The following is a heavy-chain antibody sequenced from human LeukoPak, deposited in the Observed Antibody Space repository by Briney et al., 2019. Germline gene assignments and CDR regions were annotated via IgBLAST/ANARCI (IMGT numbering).Heavy chain of an antibody. CDR2: IYYSGST. Sequence: PSETLSLTCSVSGGSISSYYWSWIRQPPGKGLEWIGYIYYSGSTNYNPSLKSRVTLSVNSSKNQFSLKLSSVTAADTGVYYCARGLIAAREYYLDSWGPGTLVTVSS. D-gene: IGHD6-6*01. J-gene: IGHJ4*02. V-gene: IGHV4-59*01. CDR1: GGSISSYY. CDR3: ARGLIAAREYYLDS.